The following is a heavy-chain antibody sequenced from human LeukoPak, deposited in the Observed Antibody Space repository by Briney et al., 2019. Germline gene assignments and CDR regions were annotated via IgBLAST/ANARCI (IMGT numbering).Heavy chain of an antibody. CDR2: IKYDGIEK. V-gene: IGHV3-7*03. J-gene: IGHJ3*02. CDR1: GLSFSGQW. CDR3: AKGLNGYGSGSYSHLDAFDI. D-gene: IGHD3-10*01. Sequence: PGGSLRLSCGGSGLSFSGQWMNWVRQAPGQGLEWVANIKYDGIEKYYVASVGGRFTISRDDAKNSLSLQMNSLRAEDTAVYYCAKGLNGYGSGSYSHLDAFDIWGQGTMVTVSS.